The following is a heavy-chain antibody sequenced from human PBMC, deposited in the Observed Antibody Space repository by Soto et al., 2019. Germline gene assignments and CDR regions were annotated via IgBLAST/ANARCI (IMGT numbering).Heavy chain of an antibody. D-gene: IGHD3-22*01. CDR3: ARTSYSDSSGYYGMDV. CDR2: IYHSGTT. CDR1: AGSISSSNW. V-gene: IGHV4-4*02. Sequence: QVQLQESGPGLVKPSGTLSLTCAVSAGSISSSNWWTWVRQSPGKGLEWIGEIYHSGTTNYNPSLTSRLPVSIDKSNHQFSLKLTSVTAADTAVYYCARTSYSDSSGYYGMDVWGQGTTVTVSS. J-gene: IGHJ6*02.